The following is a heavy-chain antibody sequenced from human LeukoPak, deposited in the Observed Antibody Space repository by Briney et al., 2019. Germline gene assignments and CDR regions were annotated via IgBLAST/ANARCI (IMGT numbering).Heavy chain of an antibody. CDR1: GGSISSYY. Sequence: SQTLSLTCTVSGGSISSYYWSWIRQPPGKCLEWLGFNYYSGSTTYNPSVKSRVTISVDTSKNQYSLKLSSVTAADTAVYYCARVYSSRGVDAFDIWGQGTMVTVSS. CDR2: NYYSGST. CDR3: ARVYSSRGVDAFDI. V-gene: IGHV4-59*01. D-gene: IGHD3-10*01. J-gene: IGHJ3*02.